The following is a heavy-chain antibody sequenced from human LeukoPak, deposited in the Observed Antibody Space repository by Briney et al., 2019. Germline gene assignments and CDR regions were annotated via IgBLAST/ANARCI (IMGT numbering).Heavy chain of an antibody. CDR1: GFTFSSYS. J-gene: IGHJ4*02. V-gene: IGHV3-21*01. CDR3: ARVYDFWSGYIVY. Sequence: GGSLRLSCAASGFTFSSYSMNWVRQAPGKGLEWVSSISSSSSYIYYADSVKGRFTISRDNAKNSLYLQMNSLRAEDTAMYYCARVYDFWSGYIVYWGQGTLVTVSS. D-gene: IGHD3-3*01. CDR2: ISSSSSYI.